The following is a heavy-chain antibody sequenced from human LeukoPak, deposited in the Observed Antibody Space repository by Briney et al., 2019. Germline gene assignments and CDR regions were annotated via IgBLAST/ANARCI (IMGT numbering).Heavy chain of an antibody. Sequence: SETLSLTCTVSGGSIGSYYWSWIRQPPGKGLEWIGYIYYSGSTNYNPSLKSRVTISVDTSKNQFSLKLSSVTAADTAVYYCARGGYYDSSGYYYESAFDIWGQGTMVTVSS. J-gene: IGHJ3*02. CDR3: ARGGYYDSSGYYYESAFDI. V-gene: IGHV4-59*01. CDR2: IYYSGST. D-gene: IGHD3-22*01. CDR1: GGSIGSYY.